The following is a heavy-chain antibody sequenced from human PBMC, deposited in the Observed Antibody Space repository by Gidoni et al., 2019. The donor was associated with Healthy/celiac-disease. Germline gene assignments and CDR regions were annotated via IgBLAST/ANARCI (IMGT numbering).Heavy chain of an antibody. D-gene: IGHD6-19*01. Sequence: QVQLVESGGGGVQPGRSLRLPCYASGFTFSRYSMPWVRQAPGKRLELVSVISYDGSNKYYADSGKGRFTISRDNSKNTLYLQMNSLRAEDTAVYYCARDEYSSGWYYGPVWGYWGQGTLVTVSS. CDR3: ARDEYSSGWYYGPVWGY. J-gene: IGHJ4*02. CDR2: ISYDGSNK. V-gene: IGHV3-30-3*01. CDR1: GFTFSRYS.